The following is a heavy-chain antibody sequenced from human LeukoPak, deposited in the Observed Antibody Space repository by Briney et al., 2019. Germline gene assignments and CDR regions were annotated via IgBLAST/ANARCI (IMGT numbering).Heavy chain of an antibody. CDR1: GDSVSTNSAT. J-gene: IGHJ3*02. V-gene: IGHV6-1*01. CDR2: TYYRSKWSN. Sequence: SQTLSLTCAISGDSVSTNSATWTWLRQSPSRGLEWLGRTYYRSKWSNDYAVSMKSRITINPDTSKNQFSLQLNSVTPEDTAVYYCARESGQLLLYGGAFDIWGQGTMVTVSS. CDR3: ARESGQLLLYGGAFDI. D-gene: IGHD2-2*02.